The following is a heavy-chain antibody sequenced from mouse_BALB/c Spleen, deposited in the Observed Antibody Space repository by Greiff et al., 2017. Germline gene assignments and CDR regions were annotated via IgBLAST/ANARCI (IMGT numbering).Heavy chain of an antibody. CDR2: IYPSDSYT. CDR3: ARKEEDYFDY. Sequence: QVQLQQPGAELVRPGASVKLSCKASGYTFTSYWINWVKQRPGQGLEWIGNIYPSDSYTNYNQKFKDKATLTVDKSSSTAYMQLSSPTSEDSAVYYCARKEEDYFDYWGQGTTLTVSS. J-gene: IGHJ2*01. CDR1: GYTFTSYW. V-gene: IGHV1-69*02.